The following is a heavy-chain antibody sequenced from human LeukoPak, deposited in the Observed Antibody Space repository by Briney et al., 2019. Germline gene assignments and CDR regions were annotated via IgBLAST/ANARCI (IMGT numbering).Heavy chain of an antibody. D-gene: IGHD3-22*01. CDR2: INWNGGST. V-gene: IGHV3-20*04. Sequence: GGSLTPSCAASGFTFEDYAMSWVRQAPGKGLEWVYAINWNGGSTSYADSVKGRFTISRDNAKNSLHLQMNSLRAEDTALYYCARAARTRSGYYHDAFDVWGLGTLVTVSS. J-gene: IGHJ3*01. CDR3: ARAARTRSGYYHDAFDV. CDR1: GFTFEDYA.